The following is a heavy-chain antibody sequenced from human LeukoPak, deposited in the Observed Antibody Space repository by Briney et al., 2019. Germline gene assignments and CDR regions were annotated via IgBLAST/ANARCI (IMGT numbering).Heavy chain of an antibody. J-gene: IGHJ5*02. D-gene: IGHD2-2*01. CDR2: IYHSGST. CDR3: ARPFSGCSTSCRVSFDP. CDR1: GGSISSSNW. V-gene: IGHV4-4*02. Sequence: SETLSLTCAVSGGSISSSNWWSWVRQPPGKGLEWIGEIYHSGSTNYNPSLKSRVTISVDKSKNQFSLKLSSVTAADTAVYYCARPFSGCSTSCRVSFDPWGQGTLVTVSS.